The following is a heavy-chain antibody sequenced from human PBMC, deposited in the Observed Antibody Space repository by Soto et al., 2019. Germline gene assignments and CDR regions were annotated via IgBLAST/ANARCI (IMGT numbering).Heavy chain of an antibody. D-gene: IGHD1-26*01. CDR2: ISSSSSYI. CDR1: GFTFSSYS. CDR3: ARDRGDMGESYFDY. J-gene: IGHJ4*02. V-gene: IGHV3-21*01. Sequence: EVQLVESGGGLVKPGGSLRLSCAASGFTFSSYSMNWVRQAPGKGLEWVSSISSSSSYIYYADSVKGRFTISRDNAKNSLDLQMNSLRAEDTAVYYCARDRGDMGESYFDYWGQGTLVTVSS.